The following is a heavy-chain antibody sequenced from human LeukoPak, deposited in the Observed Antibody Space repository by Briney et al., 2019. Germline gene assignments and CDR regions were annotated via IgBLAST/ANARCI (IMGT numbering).Heavy chain of an antibody. CDR1: GYTFTSYG. V-gene: IGHV1-18*01. D-gene: IGHD3-10*01. CDR3: ARAASELGDYWFDP. J-gene: IGHJ5*02. Sequence: ASVKVSCKASGYTFTSYGISWVRQAPGQGLEWMGWISAYNGNTNYAQKLQGRVTMTTDTSTGTAYMELRSLRSDDTAVYYCARAASELGDYWFDPWGQGTLVTVSS. CDR2: ISAYNGNT.